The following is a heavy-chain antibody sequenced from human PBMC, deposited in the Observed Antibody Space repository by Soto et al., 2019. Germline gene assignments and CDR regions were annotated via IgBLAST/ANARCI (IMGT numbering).Heavy chain of an antibody. D-gene: IGHD2-2*01. CDR2: ISYDGSNK. Sequence: QVQLVESGGGVVQPGRSLRLSCAASGFTFSSYAMHWVRQAPGKVLEWVAVISYDGSNKYYADSVKGRFTISRDNSKNTLYLQMNSLRAEDTAVYYCARGQRGYCISTSCLYNWFDPWGQGTLVTVSS. CDR3: ARGQRGYCISTSCLYNWFDP. V-gene: IGHV3-30-3*01. CDR1: GFTFSSYA. J-gene: IGHJ5*02.